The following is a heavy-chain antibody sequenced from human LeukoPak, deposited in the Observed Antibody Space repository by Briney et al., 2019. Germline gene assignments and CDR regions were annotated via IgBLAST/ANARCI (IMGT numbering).Heavy chain of an antibody. Sequence: GGSLRLSCAASGFTFSNYVMHWVRQAPGKGLEWVSSISSSSSYIYYADSVKGRFTISRHNSKNTLYLQMNSLRAEDTAVYYCARWSGALDYWGQGTLVTVSS. CDR3: ARWSGALDY. J-gene: IGHJ4*02. CDR2: ISSSSSYI. D-gene: IGHD4/OR15-4a*01. CDR1: GFTFSNYV. V-gene: IGHV3-21*04.